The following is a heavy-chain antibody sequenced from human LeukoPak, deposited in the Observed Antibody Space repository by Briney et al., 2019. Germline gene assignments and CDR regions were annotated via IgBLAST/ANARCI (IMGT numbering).Heavy chain of an antibody. D-gene: IGHD1-26*01. J-gene: IGHJ5*02. Sequence: SETLSLTCAVSGYSISSGYYWGWIRQPPGKGLEWIGSIYHSGSTYYNPSLKSRVTISVDTSKNQFSLKLSSVTAADTAVYYCARPRPGGSYHNWFDPWGQGTLVTVSS. CDR2: IYHSGST. CDR1: GYSISSGYY. V-gene: IGHV4-38-2*01. CDR3: ARPRPGGSYHNWFDP.